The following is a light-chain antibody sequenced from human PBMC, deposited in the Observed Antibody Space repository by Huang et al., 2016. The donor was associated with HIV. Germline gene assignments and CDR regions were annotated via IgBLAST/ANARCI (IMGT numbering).Light chain of an antibody. CDR1: QDINTY. CDR3: QQYHAFPLT. J-gene: IGKJ4*01. CDR2: SAS. V-gene: IGKV1D-8*03. Sequence: VIWMTQSPPLVSASTGDRVTINCRVGQDINTYLAWYQKKTGKAPELLIDSASVLQEGVPSRFNGSGSGTQFSLTLSCLQTEDFATYFCQQYHAFPLTFGAGTKVEI.